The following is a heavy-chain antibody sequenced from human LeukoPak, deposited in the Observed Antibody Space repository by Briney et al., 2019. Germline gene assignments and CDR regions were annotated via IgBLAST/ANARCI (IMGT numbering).Heavy chain of an antibody. D-gene: IGHD3-22*01. J-gene: IGHJ3*02. V-gene: IGHV1-18*01. CDR1: GYTFTSYG. Sequence: SSVKVSCKASGYTFTSYGISWVRQAPGQGLEWMGWISAYTGNTNYAQKLQGRVTMPTDTSTSTAYMEVRSLRSDDTAVYYCARDTAAYYYDSSAGYAFDIWGQGTMVTVSS. CDR3: ARDTAAYYYDSSAGYAFDI. CDR2: ISAYTGNT.